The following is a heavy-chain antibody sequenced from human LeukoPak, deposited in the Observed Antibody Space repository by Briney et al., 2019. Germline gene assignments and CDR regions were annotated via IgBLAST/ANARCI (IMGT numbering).Heavy chain of an antibody. CDR2: IWYDGSNK. CDR1: GFTFSSYG. D-gene: IGHD3-10*01. CDR3: AEKPHYYGSGSYFDY. J-gene: IGHJ4*02. V-gene: IGHV3-33*01. Sequence: GGSLRLSCAASGFTFSSYGMHWVRQAPGKGLEWVAVIWYDGSNKYYADSVKGRFTISRDNSKDTLYLQMNSLRAEDTAVYYCAEKPHYYGSGSYFDYWGQGTLATVSS.